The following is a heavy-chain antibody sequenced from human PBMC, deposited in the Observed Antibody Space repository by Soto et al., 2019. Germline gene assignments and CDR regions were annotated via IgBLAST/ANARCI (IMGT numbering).Heavy chain of an antibody. CDR3: ARHGPRYYDFCSCYYLSPPLVHYYGMDV. Sequence: ASVKVSCKASGYTFTSYGISWVRQAPGQGLEWMGWISAYNGNTNYAQKLQGRDTMTTDRSTSTAYMELRSLRSDDTAVYYCARHGPRYYDFCSCYYLSPPLVHYYGMDVWGQGTTVTVSS. D-gene: IGHD3-3*01. V-gene: IGHV1-18*01. CDR1: GYTFTSYG. CDR2: ISAYNGNT. J-gene: IGHJ6*02.